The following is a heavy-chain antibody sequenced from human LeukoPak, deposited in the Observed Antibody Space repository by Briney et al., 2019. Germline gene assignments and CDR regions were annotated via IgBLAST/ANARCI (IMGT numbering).Heavy chain of an antibody. J-gene: IGHJ4*02. CDR1: GFTFNTYG. V-gene: IGHV3-23*01. D-gene: IGHD6-13*01. CDR3: AKDVLQLVAGEYFDY. Sequence: PGGSLRLSCAVSGFTFNTYGMSWVRQAPGKGLEWVSAISASGGNTYYADSVKGRFTISRDNSKNTLYLLMNSLRGEDTAVYYCAKDVLQLVAGEYFDYWGQGTLVTVSS. CDR2: ISASGGNT.